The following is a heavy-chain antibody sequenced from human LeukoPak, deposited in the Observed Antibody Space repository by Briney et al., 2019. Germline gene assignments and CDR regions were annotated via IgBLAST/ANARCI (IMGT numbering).Heavy chain of an antibody. CDR3: ARHNSDAGFTIFGDPHVNRFDP. J-gene: IGHJ5*02. D-gene: IGHD3-3*01. Sequence: PSETLSLTCTVSGGSISSSSYYWGWIRQPPGKGLEWIGSIYYSGSTYYNPSLKSRVTISVDTSKNQFSLKLSSVTAADTAVYYCARHNSDAGFTIFGDPHVNRFDPWGQGTLVTVTS. CDR1: GGSISSSSYY. V-gene: IGHV4-39*01. CDR2: IYYSGST.